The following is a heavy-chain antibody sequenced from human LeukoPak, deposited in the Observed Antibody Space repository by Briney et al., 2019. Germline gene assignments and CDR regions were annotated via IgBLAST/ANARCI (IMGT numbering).Heavy chain of an antibody. Sequence: GGSLRLSCAASGFTFSSYSMNWVRQAPGKGLEWVSYISSSSSTIYYADSVKGRFTISRDNAKNSLYLQMNSLRAEDTAVYYCARVGRGSGSYLDYWGQGTLVTVSS. CDR3: ARVGRGSGSYLDY. J-gene: IGHJ4*02. CDR1: GFTFSSYS. CDR2: ISSSSSTI. V-gene: IGHV3-48*04. D-gene: IGHD3-10*01.